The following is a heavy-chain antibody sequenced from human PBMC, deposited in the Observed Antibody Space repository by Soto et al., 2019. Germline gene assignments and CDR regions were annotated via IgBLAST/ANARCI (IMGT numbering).Heavy chain of an antibody. V-gene: IGHV1-18*01. CDR2: ISPYNGNT. Sequence: ASVKVSCKASGYTFTSYGISWVRQAPGQGLEWMGWISPYNGNTNYAQKLQGRVTMTTDTSTSTAYMELRSLTSDDTAVYYCARVQEYRGSPASFDYWGQGTRVTVSS. CDR3: ARVQEYRGSPASFDY. D-gene: IGHD6-6*01. CDR1: GYTFTSYG. J-gene: IGHJ4*02.